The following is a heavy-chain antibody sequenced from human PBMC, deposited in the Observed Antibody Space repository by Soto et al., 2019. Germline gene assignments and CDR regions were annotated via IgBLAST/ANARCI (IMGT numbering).Heavy chain of an antibody. D-gene: IGHD3-10*01. CDR2: INHSGST. CDR1: GGSFIVYY. V-gene: IGHV4-34*01. J-gene: IGHJ6*02. Sequence: SETLSLTCSVYGGSFIVYYWSWIRQPPGKGLEWIGEINHSGSTNYNPSLKSRVTISVDTSKNQFSLKLSSVTAADTAVYYCARTLSITMVRGNMDVWGQGTTVTVSS. CDR3: ARTLSITMVRGNMDV.